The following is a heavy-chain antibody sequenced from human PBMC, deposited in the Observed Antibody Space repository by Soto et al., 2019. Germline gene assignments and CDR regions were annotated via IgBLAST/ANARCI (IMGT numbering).Heavy chain of an antibody. Sequence: QVQLQESGPGLVKPSETLSLTCTVSGGSISSYYWSWIRQPPGKGLEWIGYIYYSGSTNYNPSLKSLLTISVDTSKNQLSLKLSSVTAADTAVYYCSRRWGGCFDYWGQGTLVTVSS. CDR1: GGSISSYY. D-gene: IGHD3-16*01. CDR2: IYYSGST. CDR3: SRRWGGCFDY. J-gene: IGHJ4*02. V-gene: IGHV4-59*08.